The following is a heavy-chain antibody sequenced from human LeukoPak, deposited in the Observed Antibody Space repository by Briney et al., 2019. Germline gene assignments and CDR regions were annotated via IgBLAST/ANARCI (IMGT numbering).Heavy chain of an antibody. CDR3: ARDFEVVVPAAMKDHYYYYYGMDV. Sequence: ASVKVSCKASGYTFTSYGISWVRQAPGQGLGWMGWISAYNGNTNYAQKLQGRVTMTTDTSTSTAYMELRSLRSDDTAVYYCARDFEVVVPAAMKDHYYYYYGMDVWGQGTAVTVSS. CDR2: ISAYNGNT. V-gene: IGHV1-18*01. J-gene: IGHJ6*02. D-gene: IGHD2-2*01. CDR1: GYTFTSYG.